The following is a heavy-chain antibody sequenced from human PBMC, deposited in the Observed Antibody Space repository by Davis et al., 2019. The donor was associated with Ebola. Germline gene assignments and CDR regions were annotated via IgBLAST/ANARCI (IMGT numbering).Heavy chain of an antibody. Sequence: GGSLRLSCAASGFSFSTNWMSWVRQAPGKGLEWVANIKQDGSEKYYVDSVKGRFTISRDNAKNSLYLQMNSLRAEDTAVYYCLYGSHYWGQGTLVTVSS. D-gene: IGHD3-10*01. CDR3: LYGSHY. CDR1: GFSFSTNW. J-gene: IGHJ4*02. V-gene: IGHV3-7*03. CDR2: IKQDGSEK.